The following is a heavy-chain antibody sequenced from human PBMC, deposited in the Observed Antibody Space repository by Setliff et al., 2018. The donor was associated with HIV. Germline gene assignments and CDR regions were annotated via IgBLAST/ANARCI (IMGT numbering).Heavy chain of an antibody. J-gene: IGHJ6*03. CDR3: ARYGEFHYYYYYYMDV. D-gene: IGHD3-10*01. CDR2: IYHSGTT. CDR1: GYSISSGYH. Sequence: SETLSLTCTVSGYSISSGYHWGWIRQAPGRGLEWIGNIYHSGTTSYNPSLKSRVTISIDTSNSQFSLNLRSVTAADTAVYYCARYGEFHYYYYYYMDVWGKGTAVTVSS. V-gene: IGHV4-38-2*02.